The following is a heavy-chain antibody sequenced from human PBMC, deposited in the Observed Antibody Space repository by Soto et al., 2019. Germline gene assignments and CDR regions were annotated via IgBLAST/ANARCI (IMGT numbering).Heavy chain of an antibody. D-gene: IGHD2-8*01. Sequence: HLQLQESGPGLVKPSETLSLTCTVSGGSLTSSDYYWGWLRQPPGKGLEWIGTISYSDSSYFNPSLKSRVTLSVDTSKNQFSLRLTSVTAADTAVYYCARQTSPIGLRVYATHYFDFWGQGTLVTVSS. CDR3: ARQTSPIGLRVYATHYFDF. V-gene: IGHV4-39*01. J-gene: IGHJ4*02. CDR2: ISYSDSS. CDR1: GGSLTSSDYY.